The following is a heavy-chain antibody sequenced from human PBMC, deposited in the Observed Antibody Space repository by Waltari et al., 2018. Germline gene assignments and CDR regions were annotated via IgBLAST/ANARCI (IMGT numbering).Heavy chain of an antibody. V-gene: IGHV3-53*01. CDR3: ARGQRPDYYDSSGYYYFDY. J-gene: IGHJ4*02. Sequence: EVQLVESGGGLIQPGGSLRLSCTASGFTVSSNCMSWVRQAPGQGLEWVSSIYSGDYTYYADSVKGRFTISRDNSKNTVYLQMSTLRAEDTAVYYCARGQRPDYYDSSGYYYFDYWGQGTLVTVSS. CDR2: IYSGDYT. CDR1: GFTVSSNC. D-gene: IGHD3-22*01.